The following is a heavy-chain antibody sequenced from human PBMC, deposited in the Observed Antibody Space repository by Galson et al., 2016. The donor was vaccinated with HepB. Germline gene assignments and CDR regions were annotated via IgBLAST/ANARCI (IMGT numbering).Heavy chain of an antibody. CDR3: ATDVRGGAADI. CDR2: ISPDGTTK. V-gene: IGHV3-7*01. Sequence: SLRLSCAASGFTFSSNWMTWVRRAPEKRLEWVANISPDGTTKNYADSVKGRFTIPRDNAHNSLYLQVSSLRAEDTAVYYCATDVRGGAADIWGQGTMVTVPS. D-gene: IGHD4/OR15-4a*01. CDR1: GFTFSSNW. J-gene: IGHJ3*02.